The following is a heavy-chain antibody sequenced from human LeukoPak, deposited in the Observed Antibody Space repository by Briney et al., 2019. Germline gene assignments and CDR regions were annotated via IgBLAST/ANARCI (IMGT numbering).Heavy chain of an antibody. CDR2: INSDGSST. D-gene: IGHD2-15*01. Sequence: GGSLRLSCAASGFTFSSYWMHWVRQAPGKGLVWVSRINSDGSSTSYADSVKGRITISRDNSKNTLYLQMNSLRAEDTAVYYCAKDITIANGAIVVVIAATYFDYWGQGTLVTVSS. CDR1: GFTFSSYW. J-gene: IGHJ4*02. CDR3: AKDITIANGAIVVVIAATYFDY. V-gene: IGHV3-74*01.